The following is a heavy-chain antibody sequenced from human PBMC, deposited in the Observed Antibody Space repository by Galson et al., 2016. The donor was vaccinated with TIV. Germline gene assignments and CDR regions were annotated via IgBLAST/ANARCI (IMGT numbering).Heavy chain of an antibody. CDR2: FNPDGGAT. CDR1: GYIFINYY. V-gene: IGHV1-2*02. J-gene: IGHJ4*02. Sequence: SVKVSCKASGYIFINYYIHWVRQAPGQGLEWLGWFNPDGGATQYAQKFQGRVTMTRDTSISTAYMELRRLISDDTAVYYCARVNWARAFDYWGQGTQVTVSS. CDR3: ARVNWARAFDY. D-gene: IGHD7-27*01.